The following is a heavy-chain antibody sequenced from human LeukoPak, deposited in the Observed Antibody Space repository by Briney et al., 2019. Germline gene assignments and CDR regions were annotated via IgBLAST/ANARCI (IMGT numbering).Heavy chain of an antibody. D-gene: IGHD2-2*02. V-gene: IGHV1-2*02. J-gene: IGHJ6*03. CDR1: GYTFTGYY. Sequence: SVKLSCKSSGYTFTGYYMHWVRQAPAQGLEWMGWINPNCGGSTSDQTFQGSVTMTRDTSISTPYIVLIRLRSAATAAYYYSRGRLVVVPAAIRGYYMDVWGKGTTVSVSS. CDR3: SRGRLVVVPAAIRGYYMDV. CDR2: INPNCGGS.